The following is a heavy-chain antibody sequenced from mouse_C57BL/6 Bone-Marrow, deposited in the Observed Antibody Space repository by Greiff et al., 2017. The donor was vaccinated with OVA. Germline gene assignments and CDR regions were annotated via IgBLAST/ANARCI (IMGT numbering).Heavy chain of an antibody. J-gene: IGHJ2*01. CDR2: IDPENGDT. V-gene: IGHV14-4*01. Sequence: EVQLQQSGAELVRPGASVKLSCTASGFNIKDDYMHWVKERPEQGLEWIGWIDPENGDTEYASKFQGKATITADTSSKTVYLNLSSLTSEDTAVYYCTTYRYGGQGTTLTVTS. CDR3: TTYRY. CDR1: GFNIKDDY.